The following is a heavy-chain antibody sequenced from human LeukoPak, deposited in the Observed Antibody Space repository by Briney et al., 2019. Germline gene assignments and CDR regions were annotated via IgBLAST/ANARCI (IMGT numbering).Heavy chain of an antibody. CDR2: ISSSSSYI. J-gene: IGHJ4*02. CDR3: ARVDIVAHSFDY. D-gene: IGHD5-12*01. V-gene: IGHV3-21*01. CDR1: GFTFSSYS. Sequence: GGSLRPSRAASGFTFSSYSMNWVRQAPGKGLEWVSSISSSSSYIYYADSVKGRFTISRDNAKNSLYLQMNSLRAEDTAVYYCARVDIVAHSFDYWGQGTLVTVSS.